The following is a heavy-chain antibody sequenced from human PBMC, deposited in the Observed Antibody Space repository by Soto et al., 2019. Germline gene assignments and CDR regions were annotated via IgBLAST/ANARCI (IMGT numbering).Heavy chain of an antibody. V-gene: IGHV4-4*02. CDR2: IHHVWSP. CDR3: AREGDRGYSLGY. Sequence: VQLQESGPGLVKPSETLSLTCAVSGGSVSSNWWSWVRQPPGKGLEWIGEIHHVWSPNHNPSLKSRVIISLDTSNNQFSLKLSSVTAADTAVYYCAREGDRGYSLGYWGQGILVTVSS. CDR1: GGSVSSNW. D-gene: IGHD5-18*01. J-gene: IGHJ4*02.